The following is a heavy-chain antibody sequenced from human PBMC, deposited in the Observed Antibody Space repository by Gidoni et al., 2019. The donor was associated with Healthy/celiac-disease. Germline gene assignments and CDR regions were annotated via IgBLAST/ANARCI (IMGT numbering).Heavy chain of an antibody. CDR2: IDPGDSDT. J-gene: IGHJ4*02. CDR1: GDSFTSYR. V-gene: IGHV5-51*03. Sequence: EVQLVQSGAEVKKPGESLKISCKGSGDSFTSYRIGWVRQMPGKGLEWMGIIDPGDSDTRYSPSFQGQVTISADKSISTAYLQWSSLKASDTAMYYCARRAVVERYGPQNYFDYWGQGTLVTVSS. CDR3: ARRAVVERYGPQNYFDY. D-gene: IGHD3-22*01.